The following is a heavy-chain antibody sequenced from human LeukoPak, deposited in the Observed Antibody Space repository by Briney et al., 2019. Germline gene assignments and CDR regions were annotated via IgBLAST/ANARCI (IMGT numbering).Heavy chain of an antibody. CDR3: AREVQQQLVGRASDI. D-gene: IGHD6-13*01. Sequence: PGGSLRLSCAASGFTFSSYSMNWVRQAPGKGLEWVSSISSSSSYIYYADSVKGRFTISRDNAKNSLYLQMNSLRAEDTAVYYCAREVQQQLVGRASDIWGQGTMVTVSS. CDR2: ISSSSSYI. CDR1: GFTFSSYS. V-gene: IGHV3-21*01. J-gene: IGHJ3*02.